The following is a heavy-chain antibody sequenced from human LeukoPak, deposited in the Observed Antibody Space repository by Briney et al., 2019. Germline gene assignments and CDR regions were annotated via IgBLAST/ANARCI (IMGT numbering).Heavy chain of an antibody. CDR3: AKCGNSGCHLIDY. V-gene: IGHV3-53*01. CDR2: IYSGGTT. Sequence: SGGSLRLSCAASEFTVSSNYMNWVRQAPGKGLEWVSVIYSGGTTYYADSVKGRFTISRDNSKNTVYLQMNSLRGEDTAVYYCAKCGNSGCHLIDYWGQGTLVTVSS. CDR1: EFTVSSNY. J-gene: IGHJ4*02. D-gene: IGHD5-12*01.